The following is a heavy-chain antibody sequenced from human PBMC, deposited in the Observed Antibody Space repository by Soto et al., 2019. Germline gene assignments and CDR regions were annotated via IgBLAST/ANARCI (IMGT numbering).Heavy chain of an antibody. J-gene: IGHJ6*02. D-gene: IGHD2-2*01. CDR3: AGSDAVGYCISTSCYPPQIDG. V-gene: IGHV1-69*13. CDR1: GGTFSSYA. Sequence: SVKVSCKVSGGTFSSYAISWVRQAPGQGLEWMGGIIPIFGTANYAQKFQGRVTITADESTSTAYMELSSLRSEDTAVYYCAGSDAVGYCISTSCYPPQIDGWGQRTTVTGSS. CDR2: IIPIFGTA.